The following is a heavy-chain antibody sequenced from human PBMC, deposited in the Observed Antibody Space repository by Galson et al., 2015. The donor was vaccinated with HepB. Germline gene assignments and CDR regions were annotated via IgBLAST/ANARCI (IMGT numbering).Heavy chain of an antibody. Sequence: SVKVSCKASGGTFNSAISWVRQAPGQGLEWMGGILPIFGTANYAQKFQGRVTITADESTSTAYMELSSLSSEDTAVYYCARERVAVGRGVFDYWGQGTLVTVSS. D-gene: IGHD3-10*01. J-gene: IGHJ4*02. CDR2: ILPIFGTA. CDR1: GGTFNSA. V-gene: IGHV1-69*13. CDR3: ARERVAVGRGVFDY.